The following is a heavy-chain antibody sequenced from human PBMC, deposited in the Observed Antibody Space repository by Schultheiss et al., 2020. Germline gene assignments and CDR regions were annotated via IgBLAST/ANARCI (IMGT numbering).Heavy chain of an antibody. CDR1: GFTFSNAW. D-gene: IGHD1-14*01. CDR2: IYSGGST. V-gene: IGHV3-66*01. CDR3: ARDNPYFDY. Sequence: GGSLRLSCAASGFTFSNAWMSWVRQAPGKGLEWVSVIYSGGSTYYADSVKGRFTISRDNSKNSLYLQMNSLRAEDTAVYYCARDNPYFDYWGQGTLVTVSS. J-gene: IGHJ4*02.